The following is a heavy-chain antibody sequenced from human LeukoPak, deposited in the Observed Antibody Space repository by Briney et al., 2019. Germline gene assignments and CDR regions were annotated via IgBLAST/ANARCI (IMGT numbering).Heavy chain of an antibody. CDR3: AKSFTSSSSDY. J-gene: IGHJ4*02. CDR2: ISYDGSHK. D-gene: IGHD6-13*01. V-gene: IGHV3-30*18. CDR1: GFTFSSYG. Sequence: GGSLRLSCAASGFTFSSYGMHWVRQAPGKGLEWVTLISYDGSHKYSADSVKGRFTISRDNSKNTLYLQMNSLRAEDTAVYYCAKSFTSSSSDYWGQGTLVTVSS.